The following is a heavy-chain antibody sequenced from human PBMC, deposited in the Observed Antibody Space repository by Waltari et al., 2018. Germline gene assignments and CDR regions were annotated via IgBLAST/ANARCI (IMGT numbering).Heavy chain of an antibody. Sequence: EVQLVQSGAEVKKPGATVKISCKVSGYTFTDYYMHWVQQAPGKGLEWMGLVDPEDGETMYAEKFQGRVTITADTSTDTAYMELSSLRSEDTAVYYCATEGATYYDFWSGYLFDYWGQGTLVTVSS. J-gene: IGHJ4*02. D-gene: IGHD3-3*01. V-gene: IGHV1-69-2*01. CDR2: VDPEDGET. CDR3: ATEGATYYDFWSGYLFDY. CDR1: GYTFTDYY.